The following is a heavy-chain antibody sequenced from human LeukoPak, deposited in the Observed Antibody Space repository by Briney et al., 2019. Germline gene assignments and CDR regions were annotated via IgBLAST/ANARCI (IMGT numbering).Heavy chain of an antibody. V-gene: IGHV4-61*02. CDR2: IYTSGST. CDR3: ARFAPTDNDSFDI. D-gene: IGHD4-17*01. Sequence: SETLSLTCTVSGGSISSGSYYWSWIRQPAGKGLEWIGRIYTSGSTNYNPSLKSRVTISVDTSKNQFSLKLSSVTAADTAVYYCARFAPTDNDSFDIWGQGQWSPSLQ. J-gene: IGHJ3*02. CDR1: GGSISSGSYY.